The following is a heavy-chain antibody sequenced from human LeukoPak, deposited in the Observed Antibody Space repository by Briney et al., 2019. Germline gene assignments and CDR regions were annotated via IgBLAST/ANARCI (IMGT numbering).Heavy chain of an antibody. CDR1: GYTFTGYG. CDR3: AISTLFSAAMNFDY. V-gene: IGHV1-18*04. J-gene: IGHJ4*02. D-gene: IGHD2-2*01. Sequence: ASVKVSCKASGYTFTGYGISWVRQAPGQGLEWMGWISAYNGNTNYAQKLQGRVTMTTDTSTSTAYMELRSLRSDDTAVYYCAISTLFSAAMNFDYWGQGTLVTVSS. CDR2: ISAYNGNT.